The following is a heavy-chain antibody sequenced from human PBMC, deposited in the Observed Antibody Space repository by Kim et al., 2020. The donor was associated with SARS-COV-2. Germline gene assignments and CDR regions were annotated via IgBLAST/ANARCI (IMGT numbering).Heavy chain of an antibody. Sequence: TYYADSVKGRFTTSRDNSKNTLYLQMSSLRAEDTAVYYCVKDLSAAATPYWGQGTLVTVSS. D-gene: IGHD2-15*01. CDR2: T. J-gene: IGHJ4*02. CDR3: VKDLSAAATPY. V-gene: IGHV3-64D*09.